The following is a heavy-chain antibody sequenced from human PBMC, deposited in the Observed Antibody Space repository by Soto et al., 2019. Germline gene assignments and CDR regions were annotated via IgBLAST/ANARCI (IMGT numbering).Heavy chain of an antibody. J-gene: IGHJ4*02. Sequence: GGSLRLSCAASGFTFSDYYMSWIRQAPGKGLEWVANIKGDGILKYYMDSVKGRFIISRDNAKNSLHLQMNSLRDEDTAVYYCARYESSGPAVWWGQGTLVTVSS. D-gene: IGHD3-22*01. CDR1: GFTFSDYY. V-gene: IGHV3-7*01. CDR3: ARYESSGPAVW. CDR2: IKGDGILK.